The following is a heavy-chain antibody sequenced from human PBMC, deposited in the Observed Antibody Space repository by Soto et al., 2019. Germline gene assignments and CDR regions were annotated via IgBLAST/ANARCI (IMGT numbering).Heavy chain of an antibody. CDR3: AREMYLWSGYYKNYYYYGMDV. CDR2: INAGNGNT. D-gene: IGHD3-3*01. Sequence: ASVKVSCKASGYTFTSYSMHWVRQAPGQRLEWMGWINAGNGNTKYSQKFQGRVTITRDTSASTAYMELSSLRSEDTAVYYCAREMYLWSGYYKNYYYYGMDVWGQGTTVTVSS. V-gene: IGHV1-3*01. CDR1: GYTFTSYS. J-gene: IGHJ6*02.